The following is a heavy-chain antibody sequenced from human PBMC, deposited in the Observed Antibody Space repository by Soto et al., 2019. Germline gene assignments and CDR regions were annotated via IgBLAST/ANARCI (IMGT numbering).Heavy chain of an antibody. Sequence: ASVKVSCKASGYTFTGCYMHWVRQAPGQGLEWMRWINPNSGGTNYAQKFQGRVTMTRDTSISTAYMELSRLRSDDTAVYYCARAALGYCSSTSCPTRYYYYGMDVWGQGTTVTVSS. D-gene: IGHD2-2*01. CDR2: INPNSGGT. CDR3: ARAALGYCSSTSCPTRYYYYGMDV. CDR1: GYTFTGCY. J-gene: IGHJ6*02. V-gene: IGHV1-2*02.